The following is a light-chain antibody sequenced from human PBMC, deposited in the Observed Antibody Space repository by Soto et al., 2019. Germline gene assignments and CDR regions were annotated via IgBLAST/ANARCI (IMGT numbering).Light chain of an antibody. Sequence: SVLTQPPSASGSPGQSVTISCTGTSGDVGGYDYVSWYQQRPGKAPKLLIHEVTKRPSGVPDRFSGSKSGNTASLTVSGLQAEDEADYYCSSYAGRTLYVFGTGTKVTVL. CDR1: SGDVGGYDY. CDR2: EVT. V-gene: IGLV2-8*01. CDR3: SSYAGRTLYV. J-gene: IGLJ1*01.